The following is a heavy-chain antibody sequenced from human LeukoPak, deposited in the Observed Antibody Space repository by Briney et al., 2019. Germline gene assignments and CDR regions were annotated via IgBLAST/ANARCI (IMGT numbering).Heavy chain of an antibody. CDR1: GFTFSDYY. D-gene: IGHD3-10*01. CDR2: ISSSGSTI. V-gene: IGHV3-11*04. CDR3: ARGAVRGVINPPGYDY. J-gene: IGHJ4*02. Sequence: GGSLRLSCAASGFTFSDYYMSWIRQAPGKGLEGVSYISSSGSTIYYADSVKGRFTISRDNAKNSLYLQMNSLRAEDTAVYYCARGAVRGVINPPGYDYWGQGTLVTVSS.